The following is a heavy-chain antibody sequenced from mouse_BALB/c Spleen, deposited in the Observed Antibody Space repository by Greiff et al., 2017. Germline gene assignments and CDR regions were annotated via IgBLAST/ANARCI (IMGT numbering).Heavy chain of an antibody. D-gene: IGHD2-14*01. CDR2: ISYSGST. CDR3: AYYRYGYAMDY. V-gene: IGHV3-2*02. CDR1: GYSITSDYA. Sequence: EVMLVESGPGLVKPSQSLSLTCTVTGYSITSDYAWNWIRQFPGNKLEWMGYISYSGSTSYNPSLKSRISITRDTSKNQFFLQLNSVTTEDTATYYCAYYRYGYAMDYWGQGTSVTVSS. J-gene: IGHJ4*01.